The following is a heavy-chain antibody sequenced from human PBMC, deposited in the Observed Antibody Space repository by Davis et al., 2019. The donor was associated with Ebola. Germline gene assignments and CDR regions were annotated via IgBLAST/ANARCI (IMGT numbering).Heavy chain of an antibody. CDR3: TTEGEAVALDY. CDR2: IKSKTDGGTT. Sequence: GESLKISCAASGFTFSNAWMSWVRQAPGKGLEWVGRIKSKTDGGTTDYAAPVKGRFTISRDDSKNTLYLQMNSLKTEDTAVYYCTTEGEAVALDYWGQGTLVTVS. D-gene: IGHD6-19*01. V-gene: IGHV3-15*01. J-gene: IGHJ4*02. CDR1: GFTFSNAW.